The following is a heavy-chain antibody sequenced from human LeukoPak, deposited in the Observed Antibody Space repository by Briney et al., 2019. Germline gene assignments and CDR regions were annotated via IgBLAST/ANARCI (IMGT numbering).Heavy chain of an antibody. CDR2: IYYSGST. Sequence: SQTLSLTCTVSGGSISSGDYYWSWIRQPPGKGLEWIGYIYYSGSTYYNPSLKSRVTISVDTSKNQFSLKLSSVTAADTAVYYCARVVVVVAAIDYWGQGTLVTVSS. J-gene: IGHJ4*02. D-gene: IGHD2-15*01. CDR3: ARVVVVVAAIDY. V-gene: IGHV4-30-4*08. CDR1: GGSISSGDYY.